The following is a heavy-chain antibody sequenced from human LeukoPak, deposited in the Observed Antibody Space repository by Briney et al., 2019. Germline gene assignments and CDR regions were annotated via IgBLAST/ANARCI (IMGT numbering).Heavy chain of an antibody. CDR1: GGSFSGYY. V-gene: IGHV4-34*01. Sequence: SETLSLTCAVYGGSFSGYYWSWIRQPPGKGLEWIGEINHSGSTYYNPSLKSRVTISVDTSKNQFSLKLSSVTAADTAVYYCARHYDFWSGYYTGSWFDPWGQGTLVTVSS. CDR3: ARHYDFWSGYYTGSWFDP. J-gene: IGHJ5*02. D-gene: IGHD3-3*01. CDR2: INHSGST.